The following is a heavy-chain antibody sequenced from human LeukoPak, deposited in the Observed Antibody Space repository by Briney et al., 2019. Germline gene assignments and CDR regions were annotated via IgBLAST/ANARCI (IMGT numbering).Heavy chain of an antibody. Sequence: SVKVSCKASGGTFSSYAISWVRQAPGQGLEWMGGIIPIFGTANYAQKFQGRVTITADESTSTAYMELSSLRSEDTAVYYCAREYSVLSYFDYWGQGTLVTVSS. D-gene: IGHD2-15*01. J-gene: IGHJ4*02. V-gene: IGHV1-69*13. CDR2: IIPIFGTA. CDR1: GGTFSSYA. CDR3: AREYSVLSYFDY.